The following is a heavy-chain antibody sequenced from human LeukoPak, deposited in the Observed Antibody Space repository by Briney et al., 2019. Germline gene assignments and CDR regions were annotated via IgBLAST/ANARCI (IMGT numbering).Heavy chain of an antibody. Sequence: PGGSLRPSCAASRFTFRNYAMHWVRQAPGKGLEWVAVISSDGTNKDYADSVKGRFSISRDNSKNTLYLQMNRLRADDTAVYYCARDRSQEFDPWGQGTLVTVSS. CDR3: ARDRSQEFDP. CDR2: ISSDGTNK. J-gene: IGHJ5*02. CDR1: RFTFRNYA. V-gene: IGHV3-30*04. D-gene: IGHD3-10*01.